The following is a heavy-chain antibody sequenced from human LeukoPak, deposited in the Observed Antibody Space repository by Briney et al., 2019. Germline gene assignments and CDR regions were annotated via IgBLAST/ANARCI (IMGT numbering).Heavy chain of an antibody. V-gene: IGHV4-30-2*01. CDR2: IYHSGST. CDR1: GGSISSGGYS. Sequence: PSQTLSLTCAVSGGSISSGGYSWSWIRQPPAKGLEWIGYIYHSGSTYYNPSLKSRVTISVDRSKNQFSLKLSSVTAADTAVYYCASLSYYYDSSGYSQAEYFQHWGQGTLVTVSS. J-gene: IGHJ1*01. CDR3: ASLSYYYDSSGYSQAEYFQH. D-gene: IGHD3-22*01.